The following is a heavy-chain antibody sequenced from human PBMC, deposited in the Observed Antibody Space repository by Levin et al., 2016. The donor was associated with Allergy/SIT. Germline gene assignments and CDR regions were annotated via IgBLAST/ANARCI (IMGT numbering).Heavy chain of an antibody. CDR3: ARGGSYYVGFDY. J-gene: IGHJ4*02. D-gene: IGHD1-26*01. CDR1: GFTFSSYS. CDR2: ISSSSSYI. V-gene: IGHV3-21*01. Sequence: GESLKISCAASGFTFSSYSMNWVRQAPGKGLEWVSSISSSSSYIYYADSVKGRFTISRDNAKNSLYLQMNSLRAEDTAVYYCARGGSYYVGFDYWGQGTLVTVS.